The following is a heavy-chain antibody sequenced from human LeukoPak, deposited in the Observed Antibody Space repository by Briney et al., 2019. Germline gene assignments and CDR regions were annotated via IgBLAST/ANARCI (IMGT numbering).Heavy chain of an antibody. CDR1: GFIFSSYA. CDR3: AKDMLYSSHIYYFDY. D-gene: IGHD6-13*01. Sequence: PGGSLRLSCAASGFIFSSYAMSWVRQAPGKGLEWVSDICGSGDSTYCADSVKGRFTISRDNSKNTLYLQMDSLKAEDTAIYYCAKDMLYSSHIYYFDYWGQGTLGTVSS. J-gene: IGHJ4*02. CDR2: ICGSGDST. V-gene: IGHV3-23*01.